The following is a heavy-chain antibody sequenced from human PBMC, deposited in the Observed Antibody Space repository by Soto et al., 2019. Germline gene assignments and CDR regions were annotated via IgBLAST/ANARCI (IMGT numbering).Heavy chain of an antibody. CDR3: ARSFCSSTSCYEVFPWFDP. Sequence: SETLSLTCTVSGGSISSYYWSWIRQPPGKGLEWIGYIYYSGSTSYNPSLRSRVTISLDTSKNQFSLKLRSVTAADTAVYYCARSFCSSTSCYEVFPWFDPWGQGTLVTVSS. CDR1: GGSISSYY. CDR2: IYYSGST. J-gene: IGHJ5*02. D-gene: IGHD2-2*01. V-gene: IGHV4-59*08.